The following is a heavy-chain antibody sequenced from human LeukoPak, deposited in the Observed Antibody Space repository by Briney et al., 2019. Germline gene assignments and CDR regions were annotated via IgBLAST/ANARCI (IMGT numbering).Heavy chain of an antibody. J-gene: IGHJ4*02. CDR3: AKDNTPGSSPNNFDY. CDR1: GFTFSSYS. CDR2: ISSSSSYI. D-gene: IGHD1-26*01. V-gene: IGHV3-21*01. Sequence: PGGSLRLSCAASGFTFSSYSMNWVRQAPGKGLEWVSSISSSSSYIYYADSVKGRFTISRDNAENSLYLQMDSLRAEDTAVYYCAKDNTPGSSPNNFDYWGQGTLVTVSS.